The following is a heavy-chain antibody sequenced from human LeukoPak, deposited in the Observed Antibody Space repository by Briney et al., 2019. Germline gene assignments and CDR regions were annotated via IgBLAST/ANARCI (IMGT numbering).Heavy chain of an antibody. J-gene: IGHJ4*02. D-gene: IGHD3-16*01. V-gene: IGHV4-61*02. CDR3: ARGVAGATAGGY. Sequence: SETLSLTCTVSGDSISSGSFQWSWIRQPAGKGLEWIGRINRSGSTRYNPSLRGRVTMSVDTSKDQFSLMLTSVTAADTAVYYCARGVAGATAGGYWGQGTLVTVSS. CDR1: GDSISSGSFQ. CDR2: INRSGST.